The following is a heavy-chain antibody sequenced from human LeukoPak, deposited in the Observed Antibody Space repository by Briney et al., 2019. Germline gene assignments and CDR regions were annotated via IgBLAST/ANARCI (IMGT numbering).Heavy chain of an antibody. CDR3: ARDPRAWSADDY. CDR1: GYTFTSYD. J-gene: IGHJ4*02. Sequence: ASVKVSCKASGYTFTSYDINWVRQVAGHGLEWMGWMNPNSGNKGYAEKVQGRVTMTRDTSTSTVYMELSSLRSEDTAVYYCARDPRAWSADDYWGQGTLVTVSS. CDR2: MNPNSGNK. V-gene: IGHV1-8*01. D-gene: IGHD2-15*01.